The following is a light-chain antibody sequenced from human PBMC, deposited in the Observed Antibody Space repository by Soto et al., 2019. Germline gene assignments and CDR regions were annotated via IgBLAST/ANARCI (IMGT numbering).Light chain of an antibody. CDR2: VAS. V-gene: IGKV3-20*01. CDR1: QSVSSSY. CDR3: QQYCSSKLT. Sequence: EIVLTQSPGTLSLSPGERATLSCRASQSVSSSYLAWYQQKPGQAPRLLIYVASSRATGIPDRFSGSGSGTAFTLTISRLEPEDFAVYYCQQYCSSKLTVGVGTKVEIK. J-gene: IGKJ4*01.